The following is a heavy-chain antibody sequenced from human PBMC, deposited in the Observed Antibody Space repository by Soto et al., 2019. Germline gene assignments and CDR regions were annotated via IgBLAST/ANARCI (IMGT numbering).Heavy chain of an antibody. Sequence: EVQLVESGGGLVKPGGSLRLSCAASGFTFSNAWMSWVRQAPGKGLEWVGRIKSKTDGGTTDYAAPVKGRFTISRHDSKHTLYLQMNSLKTEDTDVYYCTTDVACSGGSCYSHFYYYYMDVWGKGTTVTVAS. D-gene: IGHD2-15*01. CDR3: TTDVACSGGSCYSHFYYYYMDV. CDR1: GFTFSNAW. CDR2: IKSKTDGGTT. J-gene: IGHJ6*03. V-gene: IGHV3-15*01.